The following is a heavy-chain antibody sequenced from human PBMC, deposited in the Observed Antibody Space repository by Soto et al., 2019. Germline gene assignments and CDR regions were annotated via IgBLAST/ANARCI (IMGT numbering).Heavy chain of an antibody. CDR3: ARGREVYYDFWSGYYTSYYFDY. J-gene: IGHJ4*02. V-gene: IGHV4-34*01. CDR2: INHSGST. CDR1: GGSFSGYY. D-gene: IGHD3-3*01. Sequence: SETLSLTCAVYGGSFSGYYWSWIRQPPGKGLEWIGEINHSGSTNYNPSLKSRATISVDTSKNQFSLKLSSVTAADTAVYYCARGREVYYDFWSGYYTSYYFDYWGQGTLVTVSS.